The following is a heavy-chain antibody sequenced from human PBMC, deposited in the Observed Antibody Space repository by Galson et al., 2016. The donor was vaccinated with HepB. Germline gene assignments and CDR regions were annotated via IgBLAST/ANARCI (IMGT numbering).Heavy chain of an antibody. CDR3: SRDTDSGSRADW. J-gene: IGHJ1*01. V-gene: IGHV3-53*01. CDR1: GFTVSDNY. D-gene: IGHD6-25*01. Sequence: SLRLSCAASGFTVSDNYMSWVCQAPGKGLEWVSIIYGAGDTYYADSVKGRFTVSRDDSKNILYLQMNSLRPEDTAVYYCSRDTDSGSRADWWGQGTLVTVSS. CDR2: IYGAGDT.